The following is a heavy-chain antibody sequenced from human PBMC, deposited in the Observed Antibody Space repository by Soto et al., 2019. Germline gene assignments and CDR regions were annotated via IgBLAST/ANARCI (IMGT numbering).Heavy chain of an antibody. D-gene: IGHD2-15*01. CDR1: GYSFAGYW. V-gene: IGHV5-10-1*01. J-gene: IGHJ6*02. CDR3: ASSSGGRSSDYYYGMDV. CDR2: IDPSDSQT. Sequence: LGESLKISCKGSGYSFAGYWITWVRQKPGKGLEWMGRIDPSDSQTYYSPSFRGHVTISADKSISTAYLQWSSLKASDTAMYHCASSSGGRSSDYYYGMDVWGQGTTVTVSS.